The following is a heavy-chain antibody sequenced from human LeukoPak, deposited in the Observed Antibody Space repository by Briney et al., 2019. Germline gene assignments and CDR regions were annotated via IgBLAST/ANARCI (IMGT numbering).Heavy chain of an antibody. J-gene: IGHJ4*02. CDR3: TGAMVRGGTAEFDY. Sequence: GGSLRLSCAASGFSASSNFMSWVRQAPGKGLESVSVIYIDGSTYYADSVKGRFTISRDNSKNTLNLQMNSLRAEDTAVYYCTGAMVRGGTAEFDYWGRGTLVTVSS. D-gene: IGHD3-10*01. CDR1: GFSASSNF. V-gene: IGHV3-53*01. CDR2: IYIDGST.